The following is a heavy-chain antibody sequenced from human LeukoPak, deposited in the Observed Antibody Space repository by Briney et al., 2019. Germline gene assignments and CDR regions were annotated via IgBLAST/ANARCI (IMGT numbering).Heavy chain of an antibody. V-gene: IGHV4-39*01. CDR3: ARLNFWSGYASDY. CDR2: IYYSGST. Sequence: SETLSLTCTVSGGSISSSSYYWGWIRQPPGTGLEWLGSIYYSGSTYYNSSLKSRVTISVDTSTNQFSLKLSSVTAADTAVYYCARLNFWSGYASDYWGQGTLVTVSS. J-gene: IGHJ4*02. D-gene: IGHD3-3*01. CDR1: GGSISSSSYY.